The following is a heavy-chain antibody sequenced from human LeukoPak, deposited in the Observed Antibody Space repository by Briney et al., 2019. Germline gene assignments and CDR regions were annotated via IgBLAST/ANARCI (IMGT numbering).Heavy chain of an antibody. CDR2: VDNDGINT. CDR3: AKDRGTPDAFDL. V-gene: IGHV3-74*01. Sequence: GGSLRLSCAGSGFTFSGYWMHWVRQAPGKGLVWVSRVDNDGINTIYADSVKGRFTISRDNAKNTLYLHMSSLRAEDTAVYYCAKDRGTPDAFDLWGQGTMVTVSS. D-gene: IGHD5-24*01. J-gene: IGHJ3*01. CDR1: GFTFSGYW.